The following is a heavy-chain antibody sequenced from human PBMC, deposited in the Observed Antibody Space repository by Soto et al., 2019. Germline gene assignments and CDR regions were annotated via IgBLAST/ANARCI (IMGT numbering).Heavy chain of an antibody. CDR3: ARVRDYGDYVGAFDI. Sequence: GGSLRLSCAASGFTFSSYAMHWVRQAPGKGLEYVSAISSNGGSTYYANSVKGRFTISRDNSKNTLYLQMGSLRAEDMAVYYCARVRDYGDYVGAFDIWGQGTMVTVAS. D-gene: IGHD4-17*01. V-gene: IGHV3-64*01. CDR1: GFTFSSYA. CDR2: ISSNGGST. J-gene: IGHJ3*02.